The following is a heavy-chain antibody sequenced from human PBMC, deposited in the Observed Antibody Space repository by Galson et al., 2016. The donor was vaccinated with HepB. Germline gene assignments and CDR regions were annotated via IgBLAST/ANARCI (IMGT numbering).Heavy chain of an antibody. D-gene: IGHD1-14*01. V-gene: IGHV3-23*01. Sequence: SLRLSCAVSGFTFDDYAMSWVRQAPGQGLEWVSSITGTGAFTYYPVSVKGRFTISRDNSKNTVYLQMNNLRVEDTAVYYCAKVAEGRSWAEYYFDYWGQGTLVTVSS. J-gene: IGHJ4*02. CDR2: ITGTGAFT. CDR3: AKVAEGRSWAEYYFDY. CDR1: GFTFDDYA.